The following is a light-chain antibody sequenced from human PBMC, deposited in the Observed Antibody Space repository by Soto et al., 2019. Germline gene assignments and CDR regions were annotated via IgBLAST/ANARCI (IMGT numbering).Light chain of an antibody. J-gene: IGKJ2*01. V-gene: IGKV4-1*01. CDR1: QSVLYSSNNRDS. CDR2: WAS. Sequence: DIVMTQSPDSLAVSLGERATINCKSSQSVLYSSNNRDSLAWYQQKPGLPPKLLIDWASIRASGVPDRFSGGGSGTDFTLTISSLQAEDVAVYYCQQYYSTMYTFGRGTKLEIK. CDR3: QQYYSTMYT.